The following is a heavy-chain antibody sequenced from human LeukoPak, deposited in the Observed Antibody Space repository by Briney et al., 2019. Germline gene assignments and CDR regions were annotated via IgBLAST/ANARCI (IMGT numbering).Heavy chain of an antibody. V-gene: IGHV1-69*13. J-gene: IGHJ5*02. CDR1: GGTFSSYA. Sequence: SVKVSCKASGGTFSSYAISWVRQAPGQGLEWMGGIIPIFGTANYAQKFQGRVTITADESTSTAYMELSSLRSEDTAVYYCARDWWKVTSLAVAGSNWFDPWGQGTLVTVPS. CDR2: IIPIFGTA. D-gene: IGHD6-19*01. CDR3: ARDWWKVTSLAVAGSNWFDP.